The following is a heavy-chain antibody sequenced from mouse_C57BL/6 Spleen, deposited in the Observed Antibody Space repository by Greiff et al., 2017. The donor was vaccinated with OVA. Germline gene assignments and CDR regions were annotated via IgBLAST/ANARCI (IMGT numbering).Heavy chain of an antibody. Sequence: VQLQESGAELVRPGASVTLSCKASGYTFTDYEMHWVKQTPVHGLEWIGAIDPETGGTAYNQKFKGKAILTADKSSSTAYMELRSLTSEDSAVYYCTSGGGYDYYAMDYWGQGTSVTVSS. CDR2: IDPETGGT. J-gene: IGHJ4*01. CDR1: GYTFTDYE. D-gene: IGHD2-2*01. V-gene: IGHV1-15*01. CDR3: TSGGGYDYYAMDY.